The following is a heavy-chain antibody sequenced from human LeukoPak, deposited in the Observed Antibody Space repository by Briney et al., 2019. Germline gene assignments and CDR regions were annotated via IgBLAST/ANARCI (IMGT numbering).Heavy chain of an antibody. CDR1: GYTFDTSS. J-gene: IGHJ3*02. V-gene: IGHV1-18*01. CDR3: TRVRNSNNWWGAFDI. D-gene: IGHD1-1*01. CDR2: ISSNKGNK. Sequence: ASVKVSCKAFGYTFDTSSISWVRQARGQGLEWMGWISSNKGNKHYAQGVQGRVTMTTDTSRSTAYMELRSLRSDDTAVYYCTRVRNSNNWWGAFDIWGQGTMVTVSS.